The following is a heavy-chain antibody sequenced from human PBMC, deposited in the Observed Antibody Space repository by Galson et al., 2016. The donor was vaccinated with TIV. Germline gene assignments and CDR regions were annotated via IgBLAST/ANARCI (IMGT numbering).Heavy chain of an antibody. D-gene: IGHD4-11*01. CDR1: GDSISSDNHH. CDR2: IFSTGST. V-gene: IGHV4-61*02. J-gene: IGHJ5*02. Sequence: TLSLTCTVSGDSISSDNHHWSWIRQPAGAGLEWIGRIFSTGSTDYNPSLKSRVTISVDKSKNQFSLNVNSVTAADTARYYCSRLYINYEDNWFDPWGQGILVTVSS. CDR3: SRLYINYEDNWFDP.